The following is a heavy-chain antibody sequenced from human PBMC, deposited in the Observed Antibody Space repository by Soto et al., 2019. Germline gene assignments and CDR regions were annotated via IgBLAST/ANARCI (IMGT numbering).Heavy chain of an antibody. V-gene: IGHV1-46*01. Sequence: QVQLVQSGAEVKKPGASVKVSCKASGYTFTSYYMHWVRQAPGQGLEWMGIINPSGGSTSYAQKFQGRVTMTRDTSTSTVYRELSSLRSEDTAVYYCARDIRGSLVGDTWAFDIWGQGTMVTVSS. D-gene: IGHD1-26*01. CDR3: ARDIRGSLVGDTWAFDI. J-gene: IGHJ3*02. CDR2: INPSGGST. CDR1: GYTFTSYY.